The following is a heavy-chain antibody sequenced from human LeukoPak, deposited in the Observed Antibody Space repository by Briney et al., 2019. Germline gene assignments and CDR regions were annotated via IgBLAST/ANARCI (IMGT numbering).Heavy chain of an antibody. CDR2: INPHSGGT. D-gene: IGHD3-22*01. CDR3: ARTGRDYYNDSYGYPDC. CDR1: GYTFTGYY. V-gene: IGHV1-2*02. J-gene: IGHJ4*02. Sequence: ASVKVSCKASGYTFTGYYIHWVRQAPGQGLEWMGWINPHSGGTDHAQKFQGRVTMTRDTSISTAYMELSRLKSDDTAVYYCARTGRDYYNDSYGYPDCWGQGTLVTVSS.